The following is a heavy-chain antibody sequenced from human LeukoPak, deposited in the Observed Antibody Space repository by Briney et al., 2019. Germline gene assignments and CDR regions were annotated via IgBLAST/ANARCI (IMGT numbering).Heavy chain of an antibody. CDR2: IIPIFGTA. CDR1: GYTFTSYG. CDR3: ARTQLELTGHYYYMDV. V-gene: IGHV1-69*05. D-gene: IGHD1-7*01. Sequence: SVKVSCKASGYTFTSYGISWVRQAPGQGLEWMGGIIPIFGTANYAQKFQGRVTITTDESTSTAYMELSSLRSEDTAVYYCARTQLELTGHYYYMDVWGKGTTVTVSS. J-gene: IGHJ6*03.